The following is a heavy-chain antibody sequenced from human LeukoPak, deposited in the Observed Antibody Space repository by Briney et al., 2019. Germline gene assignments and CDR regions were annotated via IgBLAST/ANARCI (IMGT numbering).Heavy chain of an antibody. V-gene: IGHV3-74*01. CDR3: ARNGVASSYDI. J-gene: IGHJ3*02. CDR1: GFTFSSHW. D-gene: IGHD2-2*01. Sequence: PGGSLRLSCAASGFTFSSHWMHWVRQSPEKGLVWVSYIGPDGSGTNYADSVKGRFSISRDNPKSTLYLQMNSPRAEDTAVYYCARNGVASSYDIWGQGTMVTVSS. CDR2: IGPDGSGT.